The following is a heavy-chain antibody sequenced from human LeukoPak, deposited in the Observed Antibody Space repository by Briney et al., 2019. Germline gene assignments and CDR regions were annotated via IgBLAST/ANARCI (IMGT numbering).Heavy chain of an antibody. CDR2: IYYRGST. CDR1: GGSISNYY. J-gene: IGHJ4*02. Sequence: SETLSLTCTVSGGSISNYYWSWIRQSPGKGLEWIGYIYYRGSTNYNPSLKSRVTISVDTSKSQFFLKLCSVTAADTAIYYCASSSSGSSVYFDYWGQGTLVTVSS. V-gene: IGHV4-59*01. CDR3: ASSSSGSSVYFDY. D-gene: IGHD3-10*01.